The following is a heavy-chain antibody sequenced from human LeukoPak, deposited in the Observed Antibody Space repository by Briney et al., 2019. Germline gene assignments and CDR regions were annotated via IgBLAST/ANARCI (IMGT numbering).Heavy chain of an antibody. CDR1: GYTFTSYG. V-gene: IGHV1-18*01. CDR2: ISAYNGNT. Sequence: ASVKVSCKPSGYTFTSYGISWVRQAPGQGLEWMGWISAYNGNTNYAQKLQGRVTMTTDTSTSTAYMELRSLRSDDTAVYYCARGYDRSGYYHLDYWGQGTLVTVSS. D-gene: IGHD3-22*01. J-gene: IGHJ4*02. CDR3: ARGYDRSGYYHLDY.